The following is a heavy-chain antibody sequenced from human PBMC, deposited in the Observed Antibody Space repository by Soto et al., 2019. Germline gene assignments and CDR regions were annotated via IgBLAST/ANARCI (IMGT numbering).Heavy chain of an antibody. Sequence: GASVKVSCKASGNTFSNYAMHWVRQAPGQRLEWMAWINADNGNTYYSQKFQGRVTITRDTSTNTAYLELSSLRSEDTAVYYCASGDSGAWYYYGMDVWGLGTTVTVSS. CDR2: INADNGNT. V-gene: IGHV1-3*01. J-gene: IGHJ6*02. CDR1: GNTFSNYA. CDR3: ASGDSGAWYYYGMDV. D-gene: IGHD6-19*01.